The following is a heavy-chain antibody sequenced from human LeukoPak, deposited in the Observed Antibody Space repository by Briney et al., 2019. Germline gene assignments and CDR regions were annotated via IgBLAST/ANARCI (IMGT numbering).Heavy chain of an antibody. V-gene: IGHV4-34*01. D-gene: IGHD3-22*01. CDR1: GGSFSGYY. J-gene: IGHJ4*02. CDR2: VNHGGST. CDR3: ARGDISDYYDSSGYFFDY. Sequence: SETLSLTCAVYGGSFSGYYWSWIRQPPGKGLEWIGEVNHGGSTNYNPSLKSRVTISVDTSKNQFSLKLSSVTAADTAVYYCARGDISDYYDSSGYFFDYWGQGTLVTVSS.